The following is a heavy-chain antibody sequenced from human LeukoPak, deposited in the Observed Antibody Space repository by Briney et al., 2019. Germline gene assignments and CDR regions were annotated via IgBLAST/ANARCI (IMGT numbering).Heavy chain of an antibody. V-gene: IGHV5-51*01. Sequence: GESLKISCKGSGYSFTSYWIGWVRQMPGKGLEWMGIIYPGDSDTRYSPSFQGQVTISADKSISTAYLQWSSLKASDTAMYYCARGMTGYCSSTSCGYWGQGTLVTVSS. CDR3: ARGMTGYCSSTSCGY. D-gene: IGHD2-2*01. CDR2: IYPGDSDT. J-gene: IGHJ4*02. CDR1: GYSFTSYW.